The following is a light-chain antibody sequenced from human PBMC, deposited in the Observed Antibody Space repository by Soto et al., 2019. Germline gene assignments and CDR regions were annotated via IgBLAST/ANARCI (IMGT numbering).Light chain of an antibody. CDR2: DTS. CDR1: QSVSRY. Sequence: EIVLTQSPATLSLSPGERATLSCRASQSVSRYLAWYQQKPGQAPRLLIYDTSHRATGIPARFSGSGSGTDFTLTISRLEAEDFTFYYWQQSSTWPTFGGGTKVEIK. CDR3: QQSSTWPT. J-gene: IGKJ4*01. V-gene: IGKV3-11*01.